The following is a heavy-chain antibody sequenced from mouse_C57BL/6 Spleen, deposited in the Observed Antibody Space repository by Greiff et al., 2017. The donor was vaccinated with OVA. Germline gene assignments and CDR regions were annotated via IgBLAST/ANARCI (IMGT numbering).Heavy chain of an antibody. D-gene: IGHD1-1*01. CDR1: GFNIKDYY. J-gene: IGHJ1*03. Sequence: EVKVVESGAELVKPGASVKLSCTASGFNIKDYYMHWVKQRTEQGLEWIGRIDPEDGETKYAPKFQGKATITADTSSNTAYLQLSSLTSEDTAVYYCARSPLYYGSSGYFDVWGTGTTVTVSS. CDR2: IDPEDGET. CDR3: ARSPLYYGSSGYFDV. V-gene: IGHV14-2*01.